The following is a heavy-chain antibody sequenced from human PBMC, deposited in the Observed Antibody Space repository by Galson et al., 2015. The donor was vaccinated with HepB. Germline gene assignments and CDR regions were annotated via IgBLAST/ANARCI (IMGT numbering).Heavy chain of an antibody. J-gene: IGHJ4*02. Sequence: SVKVSCKASGYTFTSDGLSWVRQAPGQGLEWMGWISTYSGNTNYAQKFQGRVTMTTDTSTSTAYMELRSLTSDDTAVYYCARGGRLGVLSCFDYWGQGTLVTVSS. D-gene: IGHD3-16*02. V-gene: IGHV1-18*01. CDR2: ISTYSGNT. CDR3: ARGGRLGVLSCFDY. CDR1: GYTFTSDG.